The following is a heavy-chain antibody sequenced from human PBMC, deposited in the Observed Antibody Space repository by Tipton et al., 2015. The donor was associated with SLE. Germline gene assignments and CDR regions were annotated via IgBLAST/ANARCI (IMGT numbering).Heavy chain of an antibody. V-gene: IGHV4-4*07. CDR1: GDSISGQY. Sequence: LRLSCTVSGDSISGQYRSWVRQPAGKGLEWIGRIYTSGGTKDNPSLKSRVTMSVDWSKKQFSLKLSSVTVADTAVYYCARESPVAGTDNWLDPWGPGILVTVSS. D-gene: IGHD6-19*01. CDR2: IYTSGGT. CDR3: ARESPVAGTDNWLDP. J-gene: IGHJ5*02.